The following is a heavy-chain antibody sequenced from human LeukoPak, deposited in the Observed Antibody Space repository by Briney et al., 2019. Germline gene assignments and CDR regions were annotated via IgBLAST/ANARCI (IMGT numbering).Heavy chain of an antibody. D-gene: IGHD2-2*01. V-gene: IGHV1-2*02. CDR2: INPNSGST. CDR3: ARGPRLVVPAVSNWFDP. Sequence: ASVKVSCKASGYTFTGYYMHWVRQAPGQGLEWMGWINPNSGSTDYAQKFKGRVTMTRNTSINTAYMELSSLRSDDTAVYYCARGPRLVVPAVSNWFDPWGQGTLVTVSS. CDR1: GYTFTGYY. J-gene: IGHJ5*02.